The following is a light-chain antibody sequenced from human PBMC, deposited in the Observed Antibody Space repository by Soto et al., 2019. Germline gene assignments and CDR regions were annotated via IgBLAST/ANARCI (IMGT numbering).Light chain of an antibody. J-gene: IGLJ3*02. CDR1: SSDVGSYNL. Sequence: QSALTQPASVSGSPGQSITISCTGTSSDVGSYNLVSWYQQHPGKAPKVLIYEDNKRPSGASNHFSGSKSGNTASLTISGLQAEDEADYFCCSYAGSSTLVFGGGTQLTVL. V-gene: IGLV2-23*01. CDR2: EDN. CDR3: CSYAGSSTLV.